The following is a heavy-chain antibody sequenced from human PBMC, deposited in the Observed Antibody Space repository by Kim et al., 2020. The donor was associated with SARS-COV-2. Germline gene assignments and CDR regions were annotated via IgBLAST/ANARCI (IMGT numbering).Heavy chain of an antibody. V-gene: IGHV4-39*07. CDR2: IYYSGST. Sequence: SETLSLTCTVSGGSISSSSYYWGWIRQPPGKGLEWIGSIYYSGSTYYNPSLKSRVTISVDTSKNQFSLKLSSVTAADTAVYYCARGLRGHNDYWGQGTLVTVSS. CDR1: GGSISSSSYY. J-gene: IGHJ4*02. CDR3: ARGLRGHNDY.